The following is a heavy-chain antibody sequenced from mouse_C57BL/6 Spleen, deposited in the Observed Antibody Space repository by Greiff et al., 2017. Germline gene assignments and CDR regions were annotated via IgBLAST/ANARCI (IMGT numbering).Heavy chain of an antibody. J-gene: IGHJ3*01. CDR1: GYAFSSSW. V-gene: IGHV1-82*01. CDR2: IYPGDGDT. CDR3: AAPLYDYDWFAY. D-gene: IGHD2-4*01. Sequence: QVQLQQSGPELVKPGASVKISCKASGYAFSSSWMNWVKQRPGKGLEWIGRIYPGDGDTNYNGKFKGKATLTADKSASTAYMQLSSLTSEDSAVYFCAAPLYDYDWFAYWGQGTLVTVSA.